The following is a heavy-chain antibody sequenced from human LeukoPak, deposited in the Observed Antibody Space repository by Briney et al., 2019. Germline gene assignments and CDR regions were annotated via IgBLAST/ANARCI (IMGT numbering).Heavy chain of an antibody. CDR3: ARAGFCTTSSCYMFD. CDR1: GFTFSTYW. J-gene: IGHJ3*01. V-gene: IGHV3-74*01. CDR2: LSPDGRSS. D-gene: IGHD2-2*01. Sequence: GGSLRLSCAASGFTFSTYWRHWVRQAPGKGLVWVSRLSPDGRSSVYADSVKGRFTISRDNAKNTLYLQMNSLRAEDSAVYYCARAGFCTTSSCYMFDWGPGTMVTVSS.